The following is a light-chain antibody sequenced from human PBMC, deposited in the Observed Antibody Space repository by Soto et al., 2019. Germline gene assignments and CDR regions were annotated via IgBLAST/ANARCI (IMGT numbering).Light chain of an antibody. J-gene: IGLJ3*02. CDR2: NYN. V-gene: IGLV1-44*01. Sequence: QSVLSQPPSASGTPGQGVTFSCSGSNSNIGSHTVNWYQQLPRTAPKLLIYNYNQRPSGVPDRFSGSKSGTSASLAISGLQSEDEADYFCAAWDDSLNAWVFGGGTKLTVL. CDR1: NSNIGSHT. CDR3: AAWDDSLNAWV.